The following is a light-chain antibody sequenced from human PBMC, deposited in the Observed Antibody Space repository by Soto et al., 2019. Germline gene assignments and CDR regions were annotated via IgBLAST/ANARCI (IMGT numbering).Light chain of an antibody. CDR3: QKYNDWPLT. V-gene: IGKV3-20*01. CDR1: QTLSSRH. Sequence: VLTQSPGTLSLSAGESATLACRASQTLSSRHLAWYQQKTGQAPRILIYGESTRATGVPDRFSGSGSETDLNLTISKLQSEDFALYYCQKYNDWPLTCGQGTKVDIK. J-gene: IGKJ1*01. CDR2: GES.